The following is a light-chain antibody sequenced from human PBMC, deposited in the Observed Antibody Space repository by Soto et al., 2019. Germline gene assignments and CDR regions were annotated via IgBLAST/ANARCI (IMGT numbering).Light chain of an antibody. CDR3: QQSLSTPWS. CDR2: DVS. J-gene: IGKJ1*01. V-gene: IGKV1-39*01. Sequence: DIQLTQSPSSLSASVGDRVTITCRPSQAINKYLSWFRQKPGKAPEPLIYDVSTLQSGVPSRFSGSGSGTYFTLTISSLQLDDFASYYGQQSLSTPWSFGQGTKV. CDR1: QAINKY.